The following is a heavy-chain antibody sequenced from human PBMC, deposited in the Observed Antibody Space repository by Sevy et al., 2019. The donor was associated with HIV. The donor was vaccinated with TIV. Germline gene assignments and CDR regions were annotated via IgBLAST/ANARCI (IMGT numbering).Heavy chain of an antibody. V-gene: IGHV3-23*01. CDR2: ISGSGGST. J-gene: IGHJ6*02. CDR3: GKSYSSGYPYYDYGMDV. CDR1: GFTFSSYA. D-gene: IGHD3-22*01. Sequence: GGSLRLSCAASGFTFSSYAMSWVRQAPGKGLEWVSAISGSGGSTYYADSVKGRFTISRDNSKKTLYLQMNSLRAEDTAVYYCGKSYSSGYPYYDYGMDVWGQGTTVTVSS.